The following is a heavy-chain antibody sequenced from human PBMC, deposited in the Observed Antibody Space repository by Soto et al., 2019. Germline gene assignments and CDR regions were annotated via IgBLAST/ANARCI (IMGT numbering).Heavy chain of an antibody. J-gene: IGHJ5*02. V-gene: IGHV4-34*01. CDR3: ARAKNGAGVRGVMISGTRVDP. CDR2: INHSGST. CDR1: GGSFSGYY. Sequence: SETLSLTCAVYGGSFSGYYWSWIRQPPGKGLEWIGEINHSGSTNYNPSLKSRVTISVDTSKNQFSLKLSPGTAADTAVYYSARAKNGAGVRGVMISGTRVDPWGQG. D-gene: IGHD3-10*02.